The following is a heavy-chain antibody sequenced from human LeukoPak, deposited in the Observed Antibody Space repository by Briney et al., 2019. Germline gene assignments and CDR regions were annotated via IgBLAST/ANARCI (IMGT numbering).Heavy chain of an antibody. V-gene: IGHV5-51*01. CDR3: ARSNYYGSGSPGGY. D-gene: IGHD3-10*01. CDR1: GYNFPGDW. J-gene: IGHJ4*02. Sequence: GESLKISCKASGYNFPGDWIGRVRQVSGKGLEWMGIIYPQDSDTRYSPSFEGQVIISVDKSINTAYLQWNSLKPSDTAMYYCARSNYYGSGSPGGYWGQGTLVTVSS. CDR2: IYPQDSDT.